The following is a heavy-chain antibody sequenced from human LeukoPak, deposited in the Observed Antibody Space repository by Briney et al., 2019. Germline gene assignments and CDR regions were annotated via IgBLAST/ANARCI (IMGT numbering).Heavy chain of an antibody. Sequence: GGSLRLACTASGFSFSDYYMSWIRQAPGKRLEWISYISSRSTYISDADSVKGRFTISRDNAKNLLFLQMNSLRVEDTALYYCARGGTGAFDYWGQGILVTVSS. D-gene: IGHD2-8*02. V-gene: IGHV3-11*06. CDR1: GFSFSDYY. CDR2: ISSRSTYI. J-gene: IGHJ4*02. CDR3: ARGGTGAFDY.